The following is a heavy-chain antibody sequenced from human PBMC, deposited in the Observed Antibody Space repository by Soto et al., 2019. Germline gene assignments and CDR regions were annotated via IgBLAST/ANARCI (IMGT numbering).Heavy chain of an antibody. V-gene: IGHV3-33*01. CDR1: GFTFSSYG. Sequence: GGSLRLSCAASGFTFSSYGMHWVRQAPGKGLEWVAVIWYDGSNKYYADSVKGRFTISRDNSKNTLYLQMNSLRAEDTAVYYCARVLGAGPYYYGMDVWGQGTTVTVSS. D-gene: IGHD1-26*01. CDR2: IWYDGSNK. J-gene: IGHJ6*02. CDR3: ARVLGAGPYYYGMDV.